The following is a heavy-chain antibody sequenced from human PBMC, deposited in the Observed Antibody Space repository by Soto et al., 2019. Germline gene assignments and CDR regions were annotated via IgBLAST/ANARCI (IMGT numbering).Heavy chain of an antibody. J-gene: IGHJ3*02. CDR2: IKSDGSST. D-gene: IGHD3-10*01. Sequence: GSLRLSCAASGFTFSSYWMHWVRQAPGKGLVWVSRIKSDGSSTTYADSVKGRFTISRDNARNTLYLQMNSLRAEDTAVYYCAGTRSGPDAFDIWGQGTMVTVSS. CDR1: GFTFSSYW. CDR3: AGTRSGPDAFDI. V-gene: IGHV3-74*01.